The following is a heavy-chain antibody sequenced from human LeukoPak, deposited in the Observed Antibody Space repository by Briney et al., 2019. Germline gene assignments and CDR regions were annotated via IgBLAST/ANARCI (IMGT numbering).Heavy chain of an antibody. D-gene: IGHD6-13*01. CDR3: AKEPGDSRWYEYYFDY. V-gene: IGHV3-23*01. Sequence: GGSLRLSCAASGFTFSSYSMNWVRQAPGKGLEWVSGMSGSGGSTYYADSVKGQFTISRDNSKNTLYLQMNSLRAEDTAVYYCAKEPGDSRWYEYYFDYWGQGTLVTVSS. CDR2: MSGSGGST. J-gene: IGHJ4*02. CDR1: GFTFSSYS.